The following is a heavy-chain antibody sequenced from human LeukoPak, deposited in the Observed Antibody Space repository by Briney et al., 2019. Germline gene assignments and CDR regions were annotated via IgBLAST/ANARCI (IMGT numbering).Heavy chain of an antibody. J-gene: IGHJ4*02. Sequence: GESLKISCKGSGYSFTGYWIAWVRQMPGKGLEWTGIIYPGDSDTRYSPSFQGQVTISVDKSISTAYLQWSSLKASDTAMYYCARERSSQGYFDFWGQGTLVTVSS. CDR3: ARERSSQGYFDF. CDR1: GYSFTGYW. V-gene: IGHV5-51*01. D-gene: IGHD6-6*01. CDR2: IYPGDSDT.